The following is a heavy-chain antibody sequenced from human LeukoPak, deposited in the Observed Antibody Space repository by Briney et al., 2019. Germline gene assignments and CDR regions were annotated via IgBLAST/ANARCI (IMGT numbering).Heavy chain of an antibody. Sequence: GGSLRLSCAASGFTFSSYSMNWVRQAPGKGLEWVSYIRSSGSTMYNADSVKGRFTISRDNAKNSLYLQMNSLRAEDTAVYYCARPIAVAGHSPSSYWGQGTLVTVSS. J-gene: IGHJ4*02. CDR3: ARPIAVAGHSPSSY. D-gene: IGHD6-19*01. V-gene: IGHV3-48*04. CDR2: IRSSGSTM. CDR1: GFTFSSYS.